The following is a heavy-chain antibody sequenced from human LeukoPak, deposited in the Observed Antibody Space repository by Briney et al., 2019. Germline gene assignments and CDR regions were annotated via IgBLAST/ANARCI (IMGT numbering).Heavy chain of an antibody. CDR1: GDFIDSGYY. D-gene: IGHD5-18*01. CDR3: ARGGGYNYAYDF. Sequence: ASETLSLTCTVFGDFIDSGYYWGWIRQPPGKGLEWIGTMYRSGSAYYDPSLRSRVTISLDTSKNQFSLKLSSVTAADTAVYYCARGGGYNYAYDFWGQGTLVTVSS. J-gene: IGHJ4*02. CDR2: MYRSGSA. V-gene: IGHV4-38-2*02.